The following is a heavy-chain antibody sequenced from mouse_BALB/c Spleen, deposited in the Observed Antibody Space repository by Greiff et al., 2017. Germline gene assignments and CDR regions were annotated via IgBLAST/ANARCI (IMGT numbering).Heavy chain of an antibody. Sequence: EVKLVESGGDLVKPGGSLKLSCAASGFTFSSYGMSWVRQTPDKRLEWVATISSGGSYTYYPDSVKGRFTISRDNAKNTLYLQMSSLKSEDTAMYYCARHDYYGSSWAWFAYWGQGTLVTVSA. J-gene: IGHJ3*01. CDR1: GFTFSSYG. D-gene: IGHD1-1*01. CDR3: ARHDYYGSSWAWFAY. V-gene: IGHV5-6*02. CDR2: ISSGGSYT.